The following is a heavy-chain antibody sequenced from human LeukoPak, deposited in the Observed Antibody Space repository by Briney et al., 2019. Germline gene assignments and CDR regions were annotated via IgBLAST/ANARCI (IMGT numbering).Heavy chain of an antibody. CDR3: ARGVKIPKYYYDSSGYYPKGIFDY. J-gene: IGHJ4*02. V-gene: IGHV4-59*01. Sequence: SETLSLTCTVSGGSISSYYWSWIRQPPGKGLEWIGYIYYSGSTNYNPSLKSRVTISVDTSKNQFSLKLSSVTAADTAVYYCARGVKIPKYYYDSSGYYPKGIFDYWGQGTLVTVSS. D-gene: IGHD3-22*01. CDR1: GGSISSYY. CDR2: IYYSGST.